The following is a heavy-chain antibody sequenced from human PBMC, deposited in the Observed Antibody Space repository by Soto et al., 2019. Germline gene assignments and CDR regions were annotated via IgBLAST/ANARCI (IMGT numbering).Heavy chain of an antibody. CDR2: INYGGAT. CDR1: NGPFSGYY. V-gene: IGHV4-34*01. J-gene: IGHJ5*02. CDR3: ARGVLSSSWYNWFDT. D-gene: IGHD6-13*01. Sequence: QVQLQQWGAGLLKPSETLSLTCAVYNGPFSGYYWTWIRQSPGGGLEWIGEINYGGATKYNSSLKGRVAISLDTSKSQFSLNLTSVTAADTAVYYCARGVLSSSWYNWFDTWGQGTLVAVSS.